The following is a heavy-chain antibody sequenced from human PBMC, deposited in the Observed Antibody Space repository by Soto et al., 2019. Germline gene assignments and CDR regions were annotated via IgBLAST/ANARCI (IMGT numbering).Heavy chain of an antibody. Sequence: QVQLQESGPGLVKPSETLSLTCTVSGGSISNHYWSWIRQPPGKGLEWIGYIYYNGNTNYNPSLKGQVTMSVDTSKNQISLKLSSVTAADTAVYYCTRANWYSEYWGQGALVTVSS. D-gene: IGHD7-27*01. CDR2: IYYNGNT. CDR1: GGSISNHY. CDR3: TRANWYSEY. V-gene: IGHV4-59*11. J-gene: IGHJ4*02.